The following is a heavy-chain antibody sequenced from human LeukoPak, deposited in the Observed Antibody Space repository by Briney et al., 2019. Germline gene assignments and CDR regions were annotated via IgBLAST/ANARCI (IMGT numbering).Heavy chain of an antibody. Sequence: SETLSLTCTVSGGSISSGGYYWSWIRQHPGKGLEWIGYIYYSGSTYYNPSLKSRVTISVDTSKNQFSLKLSSVTAADTAVYYCARVSAKVVIDYWGQGTLATVSS. CDR1: GGSISSGGYY. CDR3: ARVSAKVVIDY. CDR2: IYYSGST. V-gene: IGHV4-31*03. D-gene: IGHD3-22*01. J-gene: IGHJ4*02.